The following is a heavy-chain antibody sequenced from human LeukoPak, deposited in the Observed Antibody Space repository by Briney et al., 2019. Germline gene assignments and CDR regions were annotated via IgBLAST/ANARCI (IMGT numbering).Heavy chain of an antibody. D-gene: IGHD3-10*01. CDR3: ARDTRLWFGESYFDY. CDR1: GITFSNYN. CDR2: ITSSSSYT. V-gene: IGHV3-21*01. J-gene: IGHJ4*02. Sequence: GGSLRLSCAAPGITFSNYNMNWVRQAPGKGLEWISSITSSSSYTFYADSVKGRFTISRDNAKNSLYLQMNSLRAEDTAVYYCARDTRLWFGESYFDYWGQGTLVTVSS.